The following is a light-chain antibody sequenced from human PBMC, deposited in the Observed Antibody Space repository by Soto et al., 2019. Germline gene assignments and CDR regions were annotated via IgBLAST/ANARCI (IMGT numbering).Light chain of an antibody. V-gene: IGKV3-15*01. J-gene: IGKJ1*01. CDR3: QQYDNRRT. CDR2: GAS. CDR1: QSVGTN. Sequence: EIVMTQSPATLSVSPGERATFSCRASQSVGTNLAWYRQKSGQAPSLLIYGASDRAPGIPARFSGSGSGTEFTLTISSLQSEDFAVYYCQQYDNRRTFGQGTKVEVK.